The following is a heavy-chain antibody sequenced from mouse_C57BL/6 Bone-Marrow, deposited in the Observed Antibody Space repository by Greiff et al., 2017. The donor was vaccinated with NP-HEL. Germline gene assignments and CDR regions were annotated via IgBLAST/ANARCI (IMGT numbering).Heavy chain of an antibody. CDR1: GYTFTSYW. J-gene: IGHJ1*03. CDR3: ARFYWYFDV. CDR2: IHPNSGST. V-gene: IGHV1-64*01. Sequence: QVQLKQSGAELVKPGASVKLSCKASGYTFTSYWMHWVKQRPGQGLEWIGMIHPNSGSTNYNEKFKSKATLTVDKSSSTAYMQLSSLTSEDSAVYYCARFYWYFDVWGTGTTVTVSS.